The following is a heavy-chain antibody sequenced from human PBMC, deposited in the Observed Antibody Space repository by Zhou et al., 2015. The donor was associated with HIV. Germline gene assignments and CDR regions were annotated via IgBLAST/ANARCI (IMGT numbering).Heavy chain of an antibody. CDR1: GGTFSTYG. V-gene: IGHV1-69*06. CDR2: IIPILGTT. D-gene: IGHD7-27*01. Sequence: QVQLVQSGAEVKKPGSSVKVSCRASGGTFSTYGISWVRQAPGQGLEWMGGIIPILGTTKYAQKFQGRVTITADKSTNTAYMDLSSLRSEDTAVYYCAREGWGSWYFDLWGRGTLVSVSS. J-gene: IGHJ2*01. CDR3: AREGWGSWYFDL.